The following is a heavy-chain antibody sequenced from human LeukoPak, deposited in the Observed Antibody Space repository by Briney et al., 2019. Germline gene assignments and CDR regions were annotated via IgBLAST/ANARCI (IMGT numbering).Heavy chain of an antibody. CDR1: GFTVSSNY. Sequence: GGSLRLSCAASGFTVSSNYMSWVRQAPGKGLEWVSAISGSGGSTYYADSVKGRFTISRDNSKNTLYLQMNSLRAEDTAVYYCAKDGDTAVAGLNDYWGQGTLVTVSS. V-gene: IGHV3-23*01. D-gene: IGHD6-19*01. J-gene: IGHJ4*02. CDR3: AKDGDTAVAGLNDY. CDR2: ISGSGGST.